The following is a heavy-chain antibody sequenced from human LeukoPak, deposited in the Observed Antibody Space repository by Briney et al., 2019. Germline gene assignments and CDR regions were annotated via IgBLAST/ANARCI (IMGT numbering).Heavy chain of an antibody. CDR1: GYTLTELS. D-gene: IGHD6-13*01. CDR3: ATDWGIAAAGTLGDAFDI. CDR2: FDPEDGET. V-gene: IGHV1-24*01. J-gene: IGHJ3*02. Sequence: GTSVKVSCKVSGYTLTELSMHWVRQAPGKGLEWMGGFDPEDGETIYAQKFQGRVTMTEDTSTDTAYMELSSLRSEDTAVYYCATDWGIAAAGTLGDAFDIWGQGTMVTVSS.